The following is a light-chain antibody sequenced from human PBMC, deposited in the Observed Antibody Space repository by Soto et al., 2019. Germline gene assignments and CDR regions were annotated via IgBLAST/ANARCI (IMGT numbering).Light chain of an antibody. CDR1: SSNIGSNT. Sequence: VLTQPPSASGTPGQRVTISCSGSSSNIGSNTVNWYQQLPGTAPKLLIYSNNQRPSGVPDRFSGSKSGTSAARAISGLQSEDEADYYCVACNDSLNGYVFGTGPKVTGL. CDR2: SNN. J-gene: IGLJ1*01. V-gene: IGLV1-44*01. CDR3: VACNDSLNGYV.